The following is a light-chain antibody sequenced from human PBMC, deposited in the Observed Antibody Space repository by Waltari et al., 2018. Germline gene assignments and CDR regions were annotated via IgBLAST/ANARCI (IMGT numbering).Light chain of an antibody. CDR2: WAS. V-gene: IGKV4-1*01. CDR3: QQYYTTPLT. CDR1: QSVLYSSNNRNY. J-gene: IGKJ4*01. Sequence: DIVMTQSPDSLAVSLGERATINCKSSQSVLYSSNNRNYLTWYQQKPGQPPKLLIYWASIRESGVPDRFSGSGSGTDFTLPISSLQAEDVAVYYCQQYYTTPLTFGGGTKVEIK.